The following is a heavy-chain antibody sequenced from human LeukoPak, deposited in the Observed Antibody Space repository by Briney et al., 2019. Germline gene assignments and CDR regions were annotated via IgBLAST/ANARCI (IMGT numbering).Heavy chain of an antibody. Sequence: GGSLRLSCAASGFTFSSYRMHWVRQAPGKGLVWVSRINSDGSSTSYADSVKGRFTISRDNAKNTLYLQMNSLRAEDTAVYYCARDQVSSGWYGGGIDYWGQGTLVTVSS. CDR3: ARDQVSSGWYGGGIDY. V-gene: IGHV3-74*01. CDR1: GFTFSSYR. J-gene: IGHJ4*02. CDR2: INSDGSST. D-gene: IGHD6-19*01.